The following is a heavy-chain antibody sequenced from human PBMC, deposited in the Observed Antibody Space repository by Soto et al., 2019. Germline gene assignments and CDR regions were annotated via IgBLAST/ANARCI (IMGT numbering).Heavy chain of an antibody. Sequence: PSETLSLTCTVSGVSIRGGGYYWSWIRQHPGKGLEWIGYIYYSGSTYYNPSLKSRVTISVDTSKNQFSLKLSSVTAADTAVYYCAREDYQGTNWFDPWGQGTLVTVSS. CDR3: AREDYQGTNWFDP. J-gene: IGHJ5*02. V-gene: IGHV4-31*03. D-gene: IGHD1-1*01. CDR2: IYYSGST. CDR1: GVSIRGGGYY.